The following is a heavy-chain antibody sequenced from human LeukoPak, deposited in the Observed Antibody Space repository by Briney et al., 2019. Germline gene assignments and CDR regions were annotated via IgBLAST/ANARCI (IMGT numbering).Heavy chain of an antibody. D-gene: IGHD6-6*01. CDR3: ARGHEYSSSSGLSY. V-gene: IGHV1-2*02. Sequence: EASVKVSCKASEYTFTGYYMHWVRQAPGQGLEWMGWINPNSGGTNYAQKFQGRVTMTRDTSISTAYMELSRLRSDDTAVYYCARGHEYSSSSGLSYWGQGTLVTVSS. CDR2: INPNSGGT. J-gene: IGHJ4*02. CDR1: EYTFTGYY.